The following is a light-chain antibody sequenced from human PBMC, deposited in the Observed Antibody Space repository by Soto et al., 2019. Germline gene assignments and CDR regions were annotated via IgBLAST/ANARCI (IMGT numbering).Light chain of an antibody. V-gene: IGLV1-40*01. CDR3: QSFDNSLTGPYV. J-gene: IGLJ1*01. CDR2: GNT. CDR1: GSNIGAGYD. Sequence: QSVLTQPPSVSGAPGQRVTISCTGSGSNIGAGYDVHWYQQLPGTAPKLLIFGNTNRPSGVPDRFSGSKSGTSASLAITGLRTEDEADYYCQSFDNSLTGPYVFGTGTKVTVL.